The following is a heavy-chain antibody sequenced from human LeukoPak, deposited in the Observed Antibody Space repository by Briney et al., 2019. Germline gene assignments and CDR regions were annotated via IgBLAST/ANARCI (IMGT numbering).Heavy chain of an antibody. CDR1: GGSISSSSYY. Sequence: PSETLSLTCTVSGGSISSSSYYWGWIRQPPGKGLEWIGSIYYSGSTYYNPSLRSRFTISVDTSKNQFSLKLSSVTAADTAVYYCARTLLTFGGVIIRFDPWGQGTLVTVSS. J-gene: IGHJ5*02. CDR2: IYYSGST. D-gene: IGHD3-16*02. CDR3: ARTLLTFGGVIIRFDP. V-gene: IGHV4-39*07.